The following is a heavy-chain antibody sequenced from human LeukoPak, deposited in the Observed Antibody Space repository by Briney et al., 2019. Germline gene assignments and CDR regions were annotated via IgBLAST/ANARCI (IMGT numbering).Heavy chain of an antibody. CDR1: GFTFSSYA. CDR3: AKAGYCSSTSCYPDYYFDY. J-gene: IGHJ4*02. Sequence: PGGSLRLSCAASGFTFSSYAMSWVRQAPGKGLEWVSAISGSGGSTYYADSVKGRFTISRDNSKNTLYLQMNSLRAEDTAVYYCAKAGYCSSTSCYPDYYFDYWGQGTLVTVSS. D-gene: IGHD2-2*03. CDR2: ISGSGGST. V-gene: IGHV3-23*01.